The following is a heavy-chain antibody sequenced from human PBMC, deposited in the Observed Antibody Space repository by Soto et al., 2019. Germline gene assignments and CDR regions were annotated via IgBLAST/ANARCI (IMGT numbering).Heavy chain of an antibody. CDR3: ASYAILEKYYYYGMDV. CDR2: IYYSGST. Sequence: SETLSLTCTVSGGSISSSSYYWGWIRQPPGKGLEWIGSIYYSGSTYYNPSLKSRVTISVDTSKNQFSLKLSSVTAADTAVYYCASYAILEKYYYYGMDVWGQGTTVTVSS. J-gene: IGHJ6*02. CDR1: GGSISSSSYY. D-gene: IGHD4-17*01. V-gene: IGHV4-39*01.